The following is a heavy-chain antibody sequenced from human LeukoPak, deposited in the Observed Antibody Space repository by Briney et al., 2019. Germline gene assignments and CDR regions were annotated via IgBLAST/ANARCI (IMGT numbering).Heavy chain of an antibody. CDR3: ARNPLWFGKLFYYYYGMDV. D-gene: IGHD3-10*01. Sequence: ASVKVSCKASGYTFTGYYMHWVRQAPGQGLEWMGWINPNSGGTNYAQKFQGRVTMTRDTSISTAYMELSRLRSDDTAVYYCARNPLWFGKLFYYYYGMDVWGQGTTVTVSS. CDR2: INPNSGGT. V-gene: IGHV1-2*02. J-gene: IGHJ6*02. CDR1: GYTFTGYY.